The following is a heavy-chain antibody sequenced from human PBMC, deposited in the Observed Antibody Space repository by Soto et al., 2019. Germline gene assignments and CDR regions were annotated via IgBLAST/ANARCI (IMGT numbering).Heavy chain of an antibody. D-gene: IGHD2-15*01. CDR1: GGSISSYY. CDR3: ARDGGYCSGGSCYSDFDY. CDR2: IYYSGST. Sequence: QVQLQESGPGLVKPSETLSLTCTVSGGSISSYYWSWIRQPPGKGLEWIGYIYYSGSTNYNPSLKSRVTISVDTSKHQFSLKLSSVTAADTAVYYCARDGGYCSGGSCYSDFDYWGQGTLVTVSS. V-gene: IGHV4-59*01. J-gene: IGHJ4*02.